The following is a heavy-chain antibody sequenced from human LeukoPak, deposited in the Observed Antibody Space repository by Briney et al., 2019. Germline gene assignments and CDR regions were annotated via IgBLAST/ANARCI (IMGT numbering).Heavy chain of an antibody. D-gene: IGHD6-13*01. Sequence: HSGGSLRLSCAASGFTFSDYSMNWVRQAPGKGLEWVSYISFSVNTKYYGDSVKGRFTISRDNAKNSLYLQMNSLRAEDTAVYYCARDLGAAPNYWGQGTLVTVSS. J-gene: IGHJ4*02. V-gene: IGHV3-48*04. CDR3: ARDLGAAPNY. CDR1: GFTFSDYS. CDR2: ISFSVNTK.